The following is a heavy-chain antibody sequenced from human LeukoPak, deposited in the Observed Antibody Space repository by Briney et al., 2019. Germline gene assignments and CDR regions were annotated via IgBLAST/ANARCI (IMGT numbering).Heavy chain of an antibody. V-gene: IGHV3-30-3*01. CDR1: GFTFSSYA. D-gene: IGHD3-9*01. CDR2: ISYDGSNK. J-gene: IGHJ4*02. CDR3: ARRDDILTGYDY. Sequence: GRSLRPSCAASGFTFSSYAMHWVRQAPGKGLEWVAVISYDGSNKYYADSVKGRFTISRDNSKNTLYLQMNSLRAEDTAVYYCARRDDILTGYDYWGQGTLVTISS.